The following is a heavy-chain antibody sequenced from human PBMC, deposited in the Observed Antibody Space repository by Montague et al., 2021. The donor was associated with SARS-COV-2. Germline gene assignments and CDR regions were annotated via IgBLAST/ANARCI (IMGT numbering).Heavy chain of an antibody. CDR3: TREGYQVLWADYYYYDMDV. J-gene: IGHJ6*02. V-gene: IGHV4-34*01. D-gene: IGHD2-2*01. CDR2: INHSGST. CDR1: GESFSGYY. Sequence: SETLSLTCAVYGESFSGYYWTWIRQPPGKGLEWIGEINHSGSTNYNPSLKSRVAISVDTSTNQLSLKLSSVTAADTAVYYCTREGYQVLWADYYYYDMDVWGQGTTVTVSS.